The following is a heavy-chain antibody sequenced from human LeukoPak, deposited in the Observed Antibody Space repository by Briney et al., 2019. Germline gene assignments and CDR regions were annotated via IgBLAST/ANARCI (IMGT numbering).Heavy chain of an antibody. D-gene: IGHD2-2*01. V-gene: IGHV1-69*13. CDR3: ARERYCSSTSCYRAYYFDY. J-gene: IGHJ4*02. CDR2: IIPIFGTA. Sequence: SVKVSCKASGGTFSSYAISWVRQAPGQGLEWMGGIIPIFGTANYAQKFQGRVTITADESTSTAYMELSSLRSEDTAVCYCARERYCSSTSCYRAYYFDYWGQGTLVTVSS. CDR1: GGTFSSYA.